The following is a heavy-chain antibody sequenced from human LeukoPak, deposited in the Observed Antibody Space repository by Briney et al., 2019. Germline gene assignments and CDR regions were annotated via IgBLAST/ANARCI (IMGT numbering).Heavy chain of an antibody. Sequence: SETLSLTCAVYGGSFSGYYWSWIRQPPGKGLEWIGEINHSGSTNYNPSLKSRVTISVDTSKNQFSLKLSSVTAADTAVYYCARGRQWSMWVYYYYGMDVWGQGTTVTVSS. D-gene: IGHD2-8*01. J-gene: IGHJ6*02. CDR1: GGSFSGYY. CDR3: ARGRQWSMWVYYYYGMDV. V-gene: IGHV4-34*01. CDR2: INHSGST.